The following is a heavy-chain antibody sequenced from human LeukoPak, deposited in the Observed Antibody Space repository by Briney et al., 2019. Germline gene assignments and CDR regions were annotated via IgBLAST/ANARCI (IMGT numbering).Heavy chain of an antibody. CDR2: IYPGDSDT. Sequence: GESLKISCKGSGYSFTSYCIGWVRQMPGKGLEWMGIIYPGDSDTRYSPSFQGQVTISADKSISTAYLQWSSLKASDTAMYYCARQQTYSSSWQGFDYRGQGTLVTVSS. D-gene: IGHD6-13*01. CDR3: ARQQTYSSSWQGFDY. V-gene: IGHV5-51*01. CDR1: GYSFTSYC. J-gene: IGHJ4*02.